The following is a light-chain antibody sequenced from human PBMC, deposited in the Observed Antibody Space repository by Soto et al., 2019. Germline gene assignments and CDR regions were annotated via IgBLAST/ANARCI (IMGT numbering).Light chain of an antibody. J-gene: IGKJ1*01. CDR2: KVS. CDR3: IQATHGQRT. CDR1: QSLVYSDGDTY. Sequence: DVVMTQSPLSLPVTLGQPASISCRSSQSLVYSDGDTYLNWFKQRPGKAPRRLIHKVSNRDPGVLDRFSCSRSGTDFTLKISRVEAEDVGVYYFIQATHGQRTFGQGTKVEI. V-gene: IGKV2-30*01.